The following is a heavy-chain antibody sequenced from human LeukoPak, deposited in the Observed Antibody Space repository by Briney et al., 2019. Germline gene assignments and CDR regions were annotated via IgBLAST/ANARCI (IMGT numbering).Heavy chain of an antibody. V-gene: IGHV4-59*01. D-gene: IGHD6-19*01. Sequence: SETLSLTCAVYGWSFSGYYWSWIRQPPGKGLEWIGYIYYSGSTNYNTSLKSRVTISVDTSKNQFTLKLSSMTAADTAEYYCARVLEIAVAGINYFDYWGQGTLVTVSS. CDR1: GWSFSGYY. J-gene: IGHJ4*02. CDR2: IYYSGST. CDR3: ARVLEIAVAGINYFDY.